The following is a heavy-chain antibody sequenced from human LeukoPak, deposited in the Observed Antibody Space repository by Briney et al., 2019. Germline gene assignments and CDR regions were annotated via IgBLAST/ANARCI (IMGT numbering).Heavy chain of an antibody. Sequence: PGGSLRLSCAASGFTFSSFSMNWVRQAPGKGLEWVSSISSSSSYMYYADSVKGRFTISRDNSKNTLYLQMNSLRAEDTAVYYCAKDSGYSSGWSPFDYWGQGTLVTVSS. CDR2: ISSSSSYM. CDR3: AKDSGYSSGWSPFDY. J-gene: IGHJ4*02. V-gene: IGHV3-21*01. CDR1: GFTFSSFS. D-gene: IGHD6-19*01.